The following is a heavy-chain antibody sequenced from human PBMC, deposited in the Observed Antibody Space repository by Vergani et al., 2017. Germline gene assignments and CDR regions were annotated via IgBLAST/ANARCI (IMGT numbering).Heavy chain of an antibody. Sequence: QMQLQESGPGLVKASETLSLTCTVSGDSIISSSYYWGWIRQPPGKGLEWIGSIYNSGNGDSSSSLKIRVTISADTSKNQFSLRLTSVTAADTAVYYWANGKYCADSTSQFRGRYFDVWGRGTLVTVPS. V-gene: IGHV4-39*01. CDR2: IYNSGNG. CDR3: ANGKYCADSTSQFRGRYFDV. J-gene: IGHJ2*01. D-gene: IGHD2-21*01. CDR1: GDSIISSSYY.